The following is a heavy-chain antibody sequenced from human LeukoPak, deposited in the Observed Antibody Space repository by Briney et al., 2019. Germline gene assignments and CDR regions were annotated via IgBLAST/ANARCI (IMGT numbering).Heavy chain of an antibody. D-gene: IGHD4-17*01. CDR1: GFTFSNYN. J-gene: IGHJ6*03. CDR3: ARDPYNGYYGDDYYYYMDV. CDR2: INKDSTST. V-gene: IGHV3-21*01. Sequence: GGSLRLSCAASGFTFSNYNMNWVRQPPGKGLEWVSSINKDSTSTFYADSVKGRFIISRDNAKHSLSLQMNSLRAEHTAVYYCARDPYNGYYGDDYYYYMDVWGKGTTVTISS.